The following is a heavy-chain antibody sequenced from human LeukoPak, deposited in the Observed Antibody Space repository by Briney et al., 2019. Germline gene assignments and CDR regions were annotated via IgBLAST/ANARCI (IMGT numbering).Heavy chain of an antibody. D-gene: IGHD5-12*01. Sequence: GESLKISCKASGYTFTNYWIGWVRQMPGRGLEWMGIIYPGDSDTRYSPAFQGQVTISADRSINTAYLQWSSLKASDTAMYYCARRGYSGYSPLDSWGQGTLVTVSS. CDR2: IYPGDSDT. J-gene: IGHJ4*02. CDR3: ARRGYSGYSPLDS. V-gene: IGHV5-51*01. CDR1: GYTFTNYW.